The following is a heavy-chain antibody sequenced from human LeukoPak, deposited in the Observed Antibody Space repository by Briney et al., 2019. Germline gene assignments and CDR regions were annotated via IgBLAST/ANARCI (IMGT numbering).Heavy chain of an antibody. V-gene: IGHV3-21*01. CDR3: ARAPVYYYDSSGLN. D-gene: IGHD3-22*01. CDR2: ISSSSSYI. J-gene: IGHJ4*02. Sequence: GGSLRLSCAASGFTFSSYSMNWVRQAPGKGLEWVSSISSSSSYIYYADSVKGRFTISRDNAKNSLYLQMNSLRAEDTVVYYCARAPVYYYDSSGLNWGQGTLVTVSS. CDR1: GFTFSSYS.